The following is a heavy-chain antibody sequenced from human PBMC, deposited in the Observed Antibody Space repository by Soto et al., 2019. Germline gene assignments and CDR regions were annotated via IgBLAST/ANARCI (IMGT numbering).Heavy chain of an antibody. V-gene: IGHV4-30-4*01. J-gene: IGHJ4*02. Sequence: SETLSLTCTVSGGSISSGDYYWIGIRQPPGKVLEWIGYIYYSGITYYNPSLKSRVTISVDTSKNQFSLKLSSVTAADTAVYYCARNDYYDSSGYRYGPYYFDYWGQGTLVTVSS. D-gene: IGHD3-22*01. CDR3: ARNDYYDSSGYRYGPYYFDY. CDR2: IYYSGIT. CDR1: GGSISSGDYY.